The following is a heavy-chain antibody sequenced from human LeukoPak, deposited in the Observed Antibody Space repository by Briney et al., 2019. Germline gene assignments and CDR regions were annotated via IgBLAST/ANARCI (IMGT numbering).Heavy chain of an antibody. V-gene: IGHV4-59*01. Sequence: ASETLSLTCTVSGGSISSYYWSWIRQPPGKGLEWIGYIYYSGSTNYNPSLKSRVTMSVDTSKNQFSLKLSSVTAADTAVYYCATSSGYSYGLDYWGQGTLVTVSS. CDR3: ATSSGYSYGLDY. J-gene: IGHJ4*02. CDR2: IYYSGST. D-gene: IGHD5-18*01. CDR1: GGSISSYY.